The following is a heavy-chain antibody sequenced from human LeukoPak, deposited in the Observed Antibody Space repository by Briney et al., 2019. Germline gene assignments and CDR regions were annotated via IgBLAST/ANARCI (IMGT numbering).Heavy chain of an antibody. CDR1: GFTFDDYG. V-gene: IGHV3-20*04. CDR2: INWNGGST. Sequence: PGGSLRLSCAASGFTFDDYGMSRGRQAPGEGLEWVSGINWNGGSTGYADSVKGRFTISRDNAKNSLYLQMNSLRAEDTALYYCARDRGGSGWYSDAFDIWGQGTMVTVSS. J-gene: IGHJ3*02. CDR3: ARDRGGSGWYSDAFDI. D-gene: IGHD6-19*01.